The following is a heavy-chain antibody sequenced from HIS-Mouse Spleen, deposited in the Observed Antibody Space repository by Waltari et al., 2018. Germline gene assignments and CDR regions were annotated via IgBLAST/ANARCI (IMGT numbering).Heavy chain of an antibody. Sequence: AEYMGGRFTISRDNAKNSLYLQMNSLRAEDTAVYYCARDNWDAFDIWGQGTMVTVSS. CDR3: ARDNWDAFDI. V-gene: IGHV3-11*06. J-gene: IGHJ3*02. D-gene: IGHD1-20*01.